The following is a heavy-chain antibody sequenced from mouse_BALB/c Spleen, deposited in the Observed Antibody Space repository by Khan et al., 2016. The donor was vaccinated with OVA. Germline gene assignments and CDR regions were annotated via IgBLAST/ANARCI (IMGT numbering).Heavy chain of an antibody. CDR1: GYSITSDYA. Sequence: EVQLQESGPGLVKPSQSLSLTCTVTGYSITSDYAWNWIRQFPGNKLEWMGYISYSGSTNYNPSLKSRISITRDTSKNQFFLQLNSVTTEDTATYYGTNHSGYFDYWGQGTTLTVSA. J-gene: IGHJ2*01. D-gene: IGHD1-3*01. V-gene: IGHV3-2*02. CDR2: ISYSGST. CDR3: TNHSGYFDY.